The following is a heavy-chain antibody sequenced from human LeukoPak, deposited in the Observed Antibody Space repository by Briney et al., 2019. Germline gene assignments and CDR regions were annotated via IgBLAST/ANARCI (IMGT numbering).Heavy chain of an antibody. CDR1: GGSISSGSYY. Sequence: SQTLSLTCTVSGGSISSGSYYWSWIRQPAGKGLEWIGRIYTSGSTNYNPSLKSRVTISVDTSKNQFSLKLSSVTAADTAVYYCARGSSSFVYWGQETLVTVSS. CDR2: IYTSGST. J-gene: IGHJ4*02. CDR3: ARGSSSFVY. V-gene: IGHV4-61*02. D-gene: IGHD6-13*01.